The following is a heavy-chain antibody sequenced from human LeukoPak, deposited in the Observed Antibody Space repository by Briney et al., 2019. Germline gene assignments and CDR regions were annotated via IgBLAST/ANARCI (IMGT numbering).Heavy chain of an antibody. CDR1: GFTFSSYE. CDR2: ISYDGSNK. V-gene: IGHV3-30*04. Sequence: GGSLRLSCAASGFTFSSYEMNRVRQAPGKGLEWVAVISYDGSNKYYADSVKGRFTISRDNSKNTLYLQMNSLRAEDTAVYYCARDGLWFGESYYFDYWGQGTLVTVSS. D-gene: IGHD3-10*01. CDR3: ARDGLWFGESYYFDY. J-gene: IGHJ4*02.